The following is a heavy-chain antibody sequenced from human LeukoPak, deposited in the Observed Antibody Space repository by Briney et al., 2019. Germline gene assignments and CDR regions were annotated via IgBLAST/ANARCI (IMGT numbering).Heavy chain of an antibody. D-gene: IGHD1-26*01. CDR1: GYTFTGYY. CDR2: INPNSGGT. Sequence: GASVKVSCKASGYTFTGYYMHWVRQAPGQGLEWMGWINPNSGGTNYAQKLQGRVTMTTDTSTSTAYMELRSLRSDDTAVYYYARDRHFGGSYYGYWGQGTLVTVSS. CDR3: ARDRHFGGSYYGY. J-gene: IGHJ4*02. V-gene: IGHV1-2*02.